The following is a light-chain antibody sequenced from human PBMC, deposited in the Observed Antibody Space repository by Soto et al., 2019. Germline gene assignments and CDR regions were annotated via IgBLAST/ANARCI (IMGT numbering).Light chain of an antibody. V-gene: IGKV1-6*01. J-gene: IGKJ3*01. Sequence: AIQVTQSPSSLSASVGDRVTITCRASQGIRNDLGWYQQKPGKAPKLLIYAASSLQSGVPSRFSGSGSGTDFTLTISSLQPEDFATYYCQQRSDWPLTFGPGTKVDIK. CDR3: QQRSDWPLT. CDR1: QGIRND. CDR2: AAS.